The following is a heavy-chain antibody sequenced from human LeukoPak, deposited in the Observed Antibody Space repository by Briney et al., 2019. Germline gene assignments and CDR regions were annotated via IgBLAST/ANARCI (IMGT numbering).Heavy chain of an antibody. CDR3: ARDRSSFSYAFDI. CDR1: GYTFTSYG. D-gene: IGHD6-6*01. Sequence: ASVKVSCKASGYTFTSYGISWVRQAPGQGLEWMGWISTYSDNRRYSPKFQGTVTITTDTSASTAYMELSSLRSEDTAVYYCARDRSSFSYAFDIWGQGTMVTVSS. CDR2: ISTYSDNR. J-gene: IGHJ3*02. V-gene: IGHV1-18*01.